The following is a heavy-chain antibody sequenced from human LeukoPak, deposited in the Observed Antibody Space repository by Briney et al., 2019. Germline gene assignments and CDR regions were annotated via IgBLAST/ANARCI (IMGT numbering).Heavy chain of an antibody. V-gene: IGHV3-7*01. CDR1: GFTFSSYW. CDR3: AKDLPIVVVTAIPWGPFDY. CDR2: IKQDGNEK. Sequence: PGGSLRLSCAASGFTFSSYWMSWVRQAPGKGLEWVANIKQDGNEKYYVDSVKGRFTISRDNSKNTLYLQMNSLRAEDTAVYYCAKDLPIVVVTAIPWGPFDYWGQGTLVTVSS. J-gene: IGHJ4*02. D-gene: IGHD2-21*02.